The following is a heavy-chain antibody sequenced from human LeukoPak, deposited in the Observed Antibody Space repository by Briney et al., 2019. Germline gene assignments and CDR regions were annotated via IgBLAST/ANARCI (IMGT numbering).Heavy chain of an antibody. CDR2: IYPGDSGT. V-gene: IGHV5-51*01. J-gene: IGHJ4*02. Sequence: GESLKISCKGSGYSFTSYWIGWVRQMPGKGLEWMGIIYPGDSGTRYSPSFQGQVTISADKSISTAYLQWSSLKASDTAMYYCARHVYSSGWYFDYWGQGTLVTVSS. CDR3: ARHVYSSGWYFDY. CDR1: GYSFTSYW. D-gene: IGHD6-19*01.